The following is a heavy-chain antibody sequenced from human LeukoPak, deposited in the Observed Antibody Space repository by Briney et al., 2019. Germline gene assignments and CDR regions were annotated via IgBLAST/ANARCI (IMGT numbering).Heavy chain of an antibody. CDR1: GGSISSGGYY. CDR3: ARVGAGTRAFDI. D-gene: IGHD3/OR15-3a*01. J-gene: IGHJ3*02. V-gene: IGHV4-31*03. CDR2: IYYSGST. Sequence: SETLSLTCTVSGGSISSGGYYWSWIRQYPGKGLEWIGYIYYSGSTYYNPSLKSRVTISVDTSKNQFSLKLSSVTAADTAVYYCARVGAGTRAFDIWGQGTMVTVSS.